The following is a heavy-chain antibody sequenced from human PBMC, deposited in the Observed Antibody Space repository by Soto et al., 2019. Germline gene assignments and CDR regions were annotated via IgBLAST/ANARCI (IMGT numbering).Heavy chain of an antibody. D-gene: IGHD6-13*01. CDR2: IYYSGST. CDR3: ARSGSSWSSIDY. J-gene: IGHJ4*02. V-gene: IGHV4-59*08. CDR1: GGSISSYY. Sequence: SETLSLTCTVSGGSISSYYWSWIRQPPGKGLEWIGYIYYSGSTNYNPSLKSRVTISVDTSKNQFSLKLSSVTAADTAVYYCARSGSSWSSIDYWGQGTLVTVSS.